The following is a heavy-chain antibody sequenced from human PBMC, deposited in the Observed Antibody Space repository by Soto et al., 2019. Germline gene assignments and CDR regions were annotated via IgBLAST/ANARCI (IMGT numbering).Heavy chain of an antibody. V-gene: IGHV1-58*01. J-gene: IGHJ6*02. CDR2: IVVGSGNT. D-gene: IGHD3-9*01. CDR1: GFTFTSSA. Sequence: SVKVSCKASGFTFTSSAVQWVRQARGQRLEWIGWIVVGSGNTNYAQKFQERVTITRDMSTSTAYMELSSLRSEDTAVYYCAADGHPLRYFDWLFDGMDVWGQGTTVTVSS. CDR3: AADGHPLRYFDWLFDGMDV.